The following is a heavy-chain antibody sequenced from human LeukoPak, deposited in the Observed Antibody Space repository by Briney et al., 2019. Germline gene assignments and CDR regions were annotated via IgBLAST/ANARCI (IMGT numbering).Heavy chain of an antibody. CDR3: AREGGVADY. CDR2: INRDGTVQ. Sequence: GGSLRLSCATSGFTFRRYWMTWVRQAPGRGLEWVAYINRDGTVQWYADSVKGRFTVSRDNAKNSVYLQMNSARAEDRAVYYCAREGGVADYWGQGTLVTVSS. D-gene: IGHD3-16*01. J-gene: IGHJ4*02. CDR1: GFTFRRYW. V-gene: IGHV3-7*01.